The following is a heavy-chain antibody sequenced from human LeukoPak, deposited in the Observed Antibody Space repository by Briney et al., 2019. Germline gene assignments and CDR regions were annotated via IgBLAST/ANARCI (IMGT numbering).Heavy chain of an antibody. CDR1: GYTFTSYD. CDR3: ARKGDVLLWFGESIFDY. Sequence: ASVKVSCKASGYTFTSYDINWVRQATGQGLEWMGWMNPNSGNTGYAQKFQGRVTMTRNTSISTAYMELSSLRSEDTAVYYCARKGDVLLWFGESIFDYWGQGTLVTVSS. CDR2: MNPNSGNT. J-gene: IGHJ4*02. V-gene: IGHV1-8*01. D-gene: IGHD3-10*01.